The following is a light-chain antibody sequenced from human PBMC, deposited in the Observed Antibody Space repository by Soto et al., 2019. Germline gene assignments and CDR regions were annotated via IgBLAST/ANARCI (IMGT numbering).Light chain of an antibody. CDR3: QSFDTNRRGSV. CDR2: GNN. CDR1: SSNIGAGYD. J-gene: IGLJ3*02. V-gene: IGLV1-40*01. Sequence: QPVLTQPPSVSGAPGQRVTISCSGTSSNIGAGYDVHWYHQVPGTAPKLLIYGNNNRPSGVPDRFSGSRSGTSASLAITGLQAEDEADYYCQSFDTNRRGSVFGGGTKVTVL.